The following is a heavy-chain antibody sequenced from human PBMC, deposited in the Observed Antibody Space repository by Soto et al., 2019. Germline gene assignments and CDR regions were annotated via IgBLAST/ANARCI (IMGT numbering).Heavy chain of an antibody. CDR2: IRRKANNYAT. D-gene: IGHD3-3*01. CDR3: TRGIDVWSGYPSYYLDY. V-gene: IGHV3-73*02. CDR1: GFIFSDSA. J-gene: IGHJ4*02. Sequence: EVQLVESGGGLVQPGGSLKLSCAASGFIFSDSALHWVRQASGKGLEWVGRIRRKANNYATTYAASVEGRFAISRDDTKNTAYLQMNSPKTEDTDIYYCTRGIDVWSGYPSYYLDYWGQGTLVTVSS.